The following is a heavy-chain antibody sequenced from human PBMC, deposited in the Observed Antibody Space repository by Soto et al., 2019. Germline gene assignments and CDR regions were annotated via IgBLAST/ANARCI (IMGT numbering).Heavy chain of an antibody. CDR2: IYYSGST. Sequence: QVQLQESGPGLVKPSQTLSLTCTVSGGSISSGGYYWSWIRQHPGKGLEWIGYIYYSGSTYYNPSLKXXVXIXXDTSKNQFSLKLSSVTAADTAVYYCATSPHIGFDYWGQGTLVTVSS. J-gene: IGHJ4*02. CDR1: GGSISSGGYY. D-gene: IGHD5-12*01. CDR3: ATSPHIGFDY. V-gene: IGHV4-31*01.